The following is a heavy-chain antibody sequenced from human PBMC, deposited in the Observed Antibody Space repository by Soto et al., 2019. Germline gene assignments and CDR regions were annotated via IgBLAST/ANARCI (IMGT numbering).Heavy chain of an antibody. CDR2: IWYDGNTK. Sequence: GGSLRLSCAVSGFTFSSYSMHWVRQAPGKGLEWVAVIWYDGNTKYYTDSVQGRFTISRDNSKNTLFLQMNSLRGDDTGVYYCARDPGVWGQGTTVTVSS. CDR1: GFTFSSYS. V-gene: IGHV3-33*01. CDR3: ARDPGV. J-gene: IGHJ6*02.